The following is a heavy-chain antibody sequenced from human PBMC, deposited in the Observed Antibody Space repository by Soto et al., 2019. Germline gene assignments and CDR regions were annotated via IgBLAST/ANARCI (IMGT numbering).Heavy chain of an antibody. CDR3: AKDQEKTAIRWFDP. J-gene: IGHJ5*02. V-gene: IGHV3-23*01. CDR1: GFTFSNYA. Sequence: GESLKISCAASGFTFSNYAMSWVRQAPGKGLEWVSAISGSGGSTYYADSVKGRFTISRDNSKTTLYLQMNSLRAEDSAVYYCAKDQEKTAIRWFDPWGQGTLVTVSS. CDR2: ISGSGGST. D-gene: IGHD2-21*02.